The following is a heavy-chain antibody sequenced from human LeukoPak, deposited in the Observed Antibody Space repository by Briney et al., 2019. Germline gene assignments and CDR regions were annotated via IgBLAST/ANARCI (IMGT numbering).Heavy chain of an antibody. V-gene: IGHV3-23*01. CDR1: GFTFSSYA. CDR3: AKADYYGSGSYYPINWFDP. CDR2: ISGSGGST. Sequence: GGSLRLSCAASGFTFSSYAMSWVRQAPGKGLEWVSAISGSGGSTYYADSVKGRFTISRDNSKNTLYLQMNSLRAEDTAVYYCAKADYYGSGSYYPINWFDPWGQGTLVTVSS. J-gene: IGHJ5*02. D-gene: IGHD3-10*01.